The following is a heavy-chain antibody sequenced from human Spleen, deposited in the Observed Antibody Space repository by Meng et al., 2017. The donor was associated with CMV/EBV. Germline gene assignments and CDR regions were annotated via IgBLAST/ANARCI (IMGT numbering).Heavy chain of an antibody. D-gene: IGHD2-2*01. Sequence: GVYGGSFGGYYWSWVRQFPGKGREWIGEIKHSGSTNYNPSLKSRVTISVDTSKSQFSLKLTSVTAADTAVYYCARLLPAAWYNWFDPWGQGILVTVSS. CDR2: IKHSGST. J-gene: IGHJ5*02. CDR1: GGSFGGYY. CDR3: ARLLPAAWYNWFDP. V-gene: IGHV4-34*01.